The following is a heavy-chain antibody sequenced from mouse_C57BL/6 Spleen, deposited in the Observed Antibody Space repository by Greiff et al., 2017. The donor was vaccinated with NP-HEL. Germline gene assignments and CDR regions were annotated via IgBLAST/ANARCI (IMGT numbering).Heavy chain of an antibody. Sequence: QVQLQQPGAELVRPGSSVKLSCKASGYTFTSYWMHWVKQRPIQGLEWIGNIDPSDSDTHYNQKFKDKATLTVDKSSSTAYMQLSSLTSEDSAVYCCAGEHSKGAMDYWGQGTSVTVSS. V-gene: IGHV1-52*01. CDR3: AGEHSKGAMDY. J-gene: IGHJ4*01. D-gene: IGHD2-5*01. CDR2: IDPSDSDT. CDR1: GYTFTSYW.